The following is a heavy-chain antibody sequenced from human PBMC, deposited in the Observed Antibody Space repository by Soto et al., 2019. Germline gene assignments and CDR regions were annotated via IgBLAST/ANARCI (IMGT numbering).Heavy chain of an antibody. CDR2: MYNTGST. Sequence: ASETLSLTCTVSGGSISGYYWSWIRQPPGKGLEWIGYMYNTGSTVYNPSFKSRVTISVDTSKNQFSLKLNFVTAADTAVYYCARDLWGYCGTDCYPLDVWGQGTTVTSP. V-gene: IGHV4-59*01. J-gene: IGHJ6*02. CDR3: ARDLWGYCGTDCYPLDV. CDR1: GGSISGYY. D-gene: IGHD2-21*02.